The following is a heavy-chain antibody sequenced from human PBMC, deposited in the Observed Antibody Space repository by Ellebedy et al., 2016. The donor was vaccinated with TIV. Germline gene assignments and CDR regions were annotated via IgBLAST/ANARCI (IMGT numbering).Heavy chain of an antibody. CDR3: VTWGQSYGR. CDR2: IDPSGGST. CDR1: GYTFTSYY. J-gene: IGHJ4*02. Sequence: AASVKVSCKASGYTFTSYYMHWVRQAPGQGLEWMGVIDPSGGSTDYAQKFQGRVTMTSDTSTSTVYMELSSLRSEDTAVYYCVTWGQSYGRWGQGSLVTISS. V-gene: IGHV1-46*01. D-gene: IGHD3-16*01.